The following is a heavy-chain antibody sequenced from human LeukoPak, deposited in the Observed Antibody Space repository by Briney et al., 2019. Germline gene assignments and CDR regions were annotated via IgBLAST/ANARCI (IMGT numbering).Heavy chain of an antibody. D-gene: IGHD3-22*01. CDR3: ARDRRFNYCDSSGYYSWFDP. J-gene: IGHJ5*02. CDR2: MWYDGSNK. V-gene: IGHV3-33*01. Sequence: PGRSLRLSCAASGFTFSSYGMHWVRQAPGKGLEWVAVMWYDGSNKYYADSVKGRFTISRDNSKNTLYLQMNSLRAEDTAVYYCARDRRFNYCDSSGYYSWFDPWGQGTLVSVSS. CDR1: GFTFSSYG.